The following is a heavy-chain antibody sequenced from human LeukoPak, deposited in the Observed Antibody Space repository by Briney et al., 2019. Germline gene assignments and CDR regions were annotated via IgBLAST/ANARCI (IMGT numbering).Heavy chain of an antibody. CDR3: ARADQLRYYYDGSEKDYYYYYMDV. V-gene: IGHV1-2*02. D-gene: IGHD3-22*01. Sequence: ASVKVSCKASGYTFTGYYMHWVRQAPGQGLEWMGWINPNSGGTNYAQKFQGRVTMTRDTSISTAYMELSRLRSDDTAVYYCARADQLRYYYDGSEKDYYYYYMDVWGKGTTVSVSS. CDR2: INPNSGGT. CDR1: GYTFTGYY. J-gene: IGHJ6*03.